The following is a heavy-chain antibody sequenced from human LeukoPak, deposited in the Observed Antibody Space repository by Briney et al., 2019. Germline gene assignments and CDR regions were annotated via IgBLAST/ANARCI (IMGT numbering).Heavy chain of an antibody. CDR2: IIPIFGTA. Sequence: ASVKVSCKASGGTFSSYAISWVRQAPGQGLEWMGGIIPIFGTANYAQKFQGRVTITADKSTSTAYMELSSLRSEDTAVYYCARLYSGSYYAFDIWGQGTMVTVSS. J-gene: IGHJ3*02. V-gene: IGHV1-69*06. CDR1: GGTFSSYA. CDR3: ARLYSGSYYAFDI. D-gene: IGHD1-26*01.